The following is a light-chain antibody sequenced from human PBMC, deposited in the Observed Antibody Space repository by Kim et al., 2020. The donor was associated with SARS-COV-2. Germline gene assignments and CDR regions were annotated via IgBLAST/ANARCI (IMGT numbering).Light chain of an antibody. CDR2: DAS. J-gene: IGKJ2*01. Sequence: LSLSPRERATLYCSASQSVSSYLAWYQQKPGQAPRLLIYDASSRATGIPARFSGSGSGTDFTLTISSLEPEDFAVYYCQQRSNWYTFGQGTKLEI. V-gene: IGKV3-11*01. CDR1: QSVSSY. CDR3: QQRSNWYT.